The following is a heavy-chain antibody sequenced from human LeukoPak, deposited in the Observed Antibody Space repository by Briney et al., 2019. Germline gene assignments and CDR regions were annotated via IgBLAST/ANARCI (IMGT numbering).Heavy chain of an antibody. Sequence: GGSLRFSCAASGFTFSSYAMHWVRQAPGKGLKWVAVISYDGSNKYYADSVKGRFTISRDNSENTLYLQMNSLRTEDTAMYYCANSWEPNHGCDYWGQGTLVTVSS. J-gene: IGHJ4*02. CDR3: ANSWEPNHGCDY. D-gene: IGHD1-26*01. CDR1: GFTFSSYA. V-gene: IGHV3-30*04. CDR2: ISYDGSNK.